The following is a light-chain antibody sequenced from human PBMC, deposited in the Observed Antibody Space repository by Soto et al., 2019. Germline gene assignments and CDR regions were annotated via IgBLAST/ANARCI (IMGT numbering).Light chain of an antibody. J-gene: IGLJ1*01. Sequence: QAVVTQPPSASGTPGQRVTISCSGSSSNIGSSSVNWYQQFPGTAPKLLMYNDNQWPSGVPDRFSGSRSGTSASLAISGLQSEDEADYYCAAWDVSLNGHYAFGTGTKLTVL. CDR1: SSNIGSSS. V-gene: IGLV1-44*01. CDR2: NDN. CDR3: AAWDVSLNGHYA.